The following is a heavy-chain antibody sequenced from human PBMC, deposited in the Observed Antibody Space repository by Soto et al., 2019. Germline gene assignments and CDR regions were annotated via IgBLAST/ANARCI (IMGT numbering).Heavy chain of an antibody. D-gene: IGHD3-9*01. CDR2: ILHDGSNE. CDR1: GGTFNTYG. V-gene: IGHV3-30*18. Sequence: SLRLSCAAAGGTFNTYGIRWVRQAPGKGLEWVALILHDGSNEYYAESVKGRFPISRDNSRNTLYLQMKSLRAEDTAVYYCAKDCWRNGRGLVIMTLFAYWGQRTLVPVSS. J-gene: IGHJ4*02. CDR3: AKDCWRNGRGLVIMTLFAY.